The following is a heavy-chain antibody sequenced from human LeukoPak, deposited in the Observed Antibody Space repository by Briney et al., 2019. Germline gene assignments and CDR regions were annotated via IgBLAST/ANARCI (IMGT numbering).Heavy chain of an antibody. J-gene: IGHJ6*02. CDR1: GGTFSSYA. Sequence: SVKVSCKASGGTFSSYAISWVRQAPGQGLEWMGRIIPILGIANYAQKFQGRVTITADKSTSTAYMELSSLRSEDTAVYYCARGIRGPAGVWRSYYGMDVWGQGTTVTVSS. CDR2: IIPILGIA. V-gene: IGHV1-69*04. CDR3: ARGIRGPAGVWRSYYGMDV. D-gene: IGHD3-10*01.